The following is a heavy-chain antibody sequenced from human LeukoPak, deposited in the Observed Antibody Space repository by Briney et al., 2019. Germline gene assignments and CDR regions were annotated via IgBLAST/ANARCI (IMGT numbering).Heavy chain of an antibody. CDR3: ADEFGLKWLAD. CDR2: INPNSGGT. J-gene: IGHJ4*02. CDR1: GYTFTGYY. V-gene: IGHV1-2*02. D-gene: IGHD6-19*01. Sequence: GASVKVSCKASGYTFTGYYMHWVRQAPGQGLEWMGWINPNSGGTKYAQKFQGRVTMTRDTSISTAYTELSRLRSDDTAVYYCADEFGLKWLADWGQGTLVTVSS.